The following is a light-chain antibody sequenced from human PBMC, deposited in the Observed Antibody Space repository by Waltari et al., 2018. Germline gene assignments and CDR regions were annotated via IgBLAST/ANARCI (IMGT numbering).Light chain of an antibody. CDR3: QQYYTTLRT. Sequence: DIVMTQSPESLAVSLGERATINCKSRQSVLNTSNNKNYLAWYQQKPGQPPKLLIYWASTRESGVPARFSGSGSGTDFTLTISSLQAEDVAVYYCQQYYTTLRTFGQGTKVEIK. CDR1: QSVLNTSNNKNY. CDR2: WAS. V-gene: IGKV4-1*01. J-gene: IGKJ1*01.